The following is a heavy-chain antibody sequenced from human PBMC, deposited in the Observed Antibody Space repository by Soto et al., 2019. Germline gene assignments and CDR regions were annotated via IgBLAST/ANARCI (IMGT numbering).Heavy chain of an antibody. J-gene: IGHJ3*02. Sequence: SGPTLVSPTQTLTLTCTFSGFSLSTSGMCVSWIRQPPGKALEWLALIDWDDDKYYSTSLKTRLTISKDTSKNQVVLTMTNMDPVDTATYYCARIRGSVYYGSGKAAAFDIWRQGTMVTVSS. CDR3: ARIRGSVYYGSGKAAAFDI. CDR2: IDWDDDK. V-gene: IGHV2-70*01. CDR1: GFSLSTSGMC. D-gene: IGHD3-10*01.